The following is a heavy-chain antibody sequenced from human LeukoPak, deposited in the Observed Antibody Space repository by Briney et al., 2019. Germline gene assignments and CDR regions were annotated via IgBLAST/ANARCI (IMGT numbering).Heavy chain of an antibody. Sequence: GGPLRLSCAASGFTFSSYWMSWVRQAPGKGLEWVSAISGSGGSTYYADSVKGRFTISRDNSKNTLYLQMNSLRAEDTAVYYCAKDPDQSITIFGVVIYMDVWGKGTTVTVSS. CDR2: ISGSGGST. CDR1: GFTFSSYW. J-gene: IGHJ6*03. V-gene: IGHV3-23*01. CDR3: AKDPDQSITIFGVVIYMDV. D-gene: IGHD3-3*01.